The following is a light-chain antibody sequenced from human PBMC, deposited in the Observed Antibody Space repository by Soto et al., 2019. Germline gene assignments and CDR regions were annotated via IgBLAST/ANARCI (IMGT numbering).Light chain of an antibody. Sequence: EIVLTQSPGTLSLSPGERATLSCRASQSVSSNYLAWYQQKPGQAPRLLIYGASSRATGIPDRFSGSGSGTDFTLTITRLEPEDFAVYYCHQYDNSPWTFG. CDR1: QSVSSNY. V-gene: IGKV3-20*01. CDR2: GAS. CDR3: HQYDNSPWT. J-gene: IGKJ1*01.